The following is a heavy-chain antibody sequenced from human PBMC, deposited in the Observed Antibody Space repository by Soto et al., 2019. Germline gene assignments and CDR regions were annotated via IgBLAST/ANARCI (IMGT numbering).Heavy chain of an antibody. CDR3: ARDRITTRGDAFDL. V-gene: IGHV1-69*08. Sequence: QVKLVQSGAEVRKPGSSVKVSCKAPGGTFSTYIISWVRQAPGQGLEWMGRIIPIPDITNYAQKFQGRVKVTADRSTSTGYMELTSLKSEDTAVYYCARDRITTRGDAFDLWGQGTMVTVSS. J-gene: IGHJ3*01. D-gene: IGHD3-3*01. CDR2: IIPIPDIT. CDR1: GGTFSTYI.